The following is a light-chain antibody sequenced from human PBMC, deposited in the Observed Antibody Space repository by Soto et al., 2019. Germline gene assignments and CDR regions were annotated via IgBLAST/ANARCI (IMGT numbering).Light chain of an antibody. CDR1: QSISSW. V-gene: IGKV1-5*03. CDR3: QQYNSYWT. CDR2: KAS. J-gene: IGKJ1*01. Sequence: DIQMTQSPSTLSASVGDRVTITCRASQSISSWLAWYQQKPGKAPKLLIYKASSLESGVPSRFSGSGYGTEFTLTISSLQPDDFATYYCQQYNSYWTLGQGNNLEI.